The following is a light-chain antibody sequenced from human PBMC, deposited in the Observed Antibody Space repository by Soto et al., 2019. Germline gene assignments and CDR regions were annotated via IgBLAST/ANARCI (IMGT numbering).Light chain of an antibody. J-gene: IGKJ1*01. CDR3: QQYYSPWT. Sequence: DIVMTQSPDSLAVSLGERATINCKSSQSVLHSSNNKNYLAWYQQKPGQPPKLLIYWASTRESGVPDRFSGGGSRTEFTLSISSLQAEDVAVYYCQQYYSPWTFGQGNKVEIK. CDR1: QSVLHSSNNKNY. V-gene: IGKV4-1*01. CDR2: WAS.